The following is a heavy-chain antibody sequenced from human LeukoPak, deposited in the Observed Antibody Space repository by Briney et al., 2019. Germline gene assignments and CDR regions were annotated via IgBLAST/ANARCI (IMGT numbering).Heavy chain of an antibody. CDR1: GGTFSSYA. J-gene: IGHJ4*02. D-gene: IGHD3-22*01. CDR3: ARSTYYYDSSGYYY. Sequence: SVKVSCKASGGTFSSYAISWVRQAPGQGLEWMGRIIPILGIANYAQKFQGRVTITADKSTSTAYMELSSLRSEDTAVYYCARSTYYYDSSGYYYWGQGTLVTVSS. CDR2: IIPILGIA. V-gene: IGHV1-69*04.